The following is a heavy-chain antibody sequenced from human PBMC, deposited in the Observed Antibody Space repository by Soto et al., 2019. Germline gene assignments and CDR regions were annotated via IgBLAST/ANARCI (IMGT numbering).Heavy chain of an antibody. J-gene: IGHJ5*02. CDR1: GGTFSSYA. CDR2: IIPIFGTA. V-gene: IGHV1-69*06. D-gene: IGHD4-17*01. CDR3: AAGYYYYGMDP. Sequence: SMKVSCKASGGTFSSYAISWVRQAPGQGLEWMGGIIPIFGTANYAQKFQGRVTITADKSTSTAYMELSSLRSEDTAVYYCAAGYYYYGMDPWGQGTLVTVSS.